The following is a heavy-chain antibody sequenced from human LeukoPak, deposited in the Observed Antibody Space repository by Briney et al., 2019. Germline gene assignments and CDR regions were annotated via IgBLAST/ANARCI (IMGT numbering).Heavy chain of an antibody. CDR3: ARALRGIVVVPAAHRTGREFDY. Sequence: PSETLSLTCAVYGGSFTGYYWSWLRQPPGKGLEWIGEINHIGSTNYNPSLKSRVTISVDTSKNQFSLKLSSVTAADTAVYYCARALRGIVVVPAAHRTGREFDYWGRGTLSPSPQ. D-gene: IGHD2-2*01. J-gene: IGHJ4*02. CDR1: GGSFTGYY. CDR2: INHIGST. V-gene: IGHV4-34*01.